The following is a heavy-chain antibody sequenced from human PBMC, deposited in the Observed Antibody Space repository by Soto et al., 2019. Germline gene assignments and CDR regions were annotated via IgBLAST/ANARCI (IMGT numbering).Heavy chain of an antibody. CDR2: ISSSGSTI. D-gene: IGHD3-3*01. Sequence: PGGSLRLSCGASGFTFSDYYMSWIRQAPGKGLEWVSYISSSGSTIYYADSVKGRFTISRDNAKNSLYLQMNSLRAEDTAVYYCARDAPMGVVIFFGWFDPWGQGTLVTVSS. CDR3: ARDAPMGVVIFFGWFDP. V-gene: IGHV3-11*01. J-gene: IGHJ5*02. CDR1: GFTFSDYY.